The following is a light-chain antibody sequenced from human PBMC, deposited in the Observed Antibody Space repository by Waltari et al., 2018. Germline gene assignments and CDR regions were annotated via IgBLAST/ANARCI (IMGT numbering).Light chain of an antibody. CDR1: QSVSRA. Sequence: IVLTQSPGSLSSSPGERVTFSCRASQSVSRALACFQPKPGQAPRFLIFGPANRATGIPDRFSGSESETDFSLTIGRLEPENFAVYYCQHYVRLPATFGRGTKVEIK. CDR2: GPA. V-gene: IGKV3-20*01. J-gene: IGKJ1*01. CDR3: QHYVRLPAT.